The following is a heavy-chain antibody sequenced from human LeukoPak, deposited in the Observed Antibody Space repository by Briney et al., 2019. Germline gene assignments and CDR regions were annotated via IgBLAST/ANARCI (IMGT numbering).Heavy chain of an antibody. CDR1: GGTFSSYA. J-gene: IGHJ3*02. D-gene: IGHD1-1*01. CDR2: IIPILGIA. V-gene: IGHV1-69*04. Sequence: ASVKVSCKASGGTFSSYAIIWVRQAPGQGLEWMGRIIPILGIADYAQKFQGRVTITADKSTSTAYMELSSLRSEDTAVYYCAREMATNGDAFDIWGQGTMVTVSS. CDR3: AREMATNGDAFDI.